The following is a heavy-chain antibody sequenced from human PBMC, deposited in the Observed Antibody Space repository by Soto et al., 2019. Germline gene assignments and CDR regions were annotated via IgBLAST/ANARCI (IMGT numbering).Heavy chain of an antibody. D-gene: IGHD3-10*01. Sequence: SVKVSCKASGGTFSSYAISWVRQAPGQGLEWMGGIIPIFGTANYAQKFQGRVTITADESTSTAYMELSSLRSEDTAVYYCARDQSITMVRGVISHAFDIWGQGTMVTVSS. CDR1: GGTFSSYA. CDR3: ARDQSITMVRGVISHAFDI. J-gene: IGHJ3*02. V-gene: IGHV1-69*13. CDR2: IIPIFGTA.